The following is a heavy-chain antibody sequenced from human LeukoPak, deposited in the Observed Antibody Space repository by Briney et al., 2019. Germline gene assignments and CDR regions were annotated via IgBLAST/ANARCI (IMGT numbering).Heavy chain of an antibody. CDR3: ARGAGRVYGSGSYSPFDY. Sequence: GGSLRLSCAASGFTFSSYDMHWVRHATGKGLEWVSAIGTAGDTYYPGSVKGRFTISRENAKNSLYLQMDSLRAGDTAVYYCARGAGRVYGSGSYSPFDYGGQGTLVTVSS. CDR1: GFTFSSYD. D-gene: IGHD3-10*01. J-gene: IGHJ4*02. V-gene: IGHV3-13*01. CDR2: IGTAGDT.